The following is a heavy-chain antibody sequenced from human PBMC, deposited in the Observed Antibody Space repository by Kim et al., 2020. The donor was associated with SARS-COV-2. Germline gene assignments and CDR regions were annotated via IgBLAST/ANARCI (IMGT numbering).Heavy chain of an antibody. J-gene: IGHJ4*02. D-gene: IGHD4-17*01. CDR3: ARGTVTTGPVVDY. V-gene: IGHV3-48*02. Sequence: ADSVKGRFTIARDNAKNSLYLQMNSLRDEDTAVYYCARGTVTTGPVVDYWGQGTLVTVSS.